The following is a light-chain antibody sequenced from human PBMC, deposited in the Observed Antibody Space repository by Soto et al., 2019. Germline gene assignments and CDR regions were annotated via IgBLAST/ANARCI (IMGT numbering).Light chain of an antibody. Sequence: DIQMTQSPSSLSASVGDRVTITCRASQSISSWLAWYQQKAGKAPKLLIYNASNLESGVPSRFSGSGSGTDFTLTISSLEPEDFAVYYCQQRSNRPLLTFGGGTRLEIK. J-gene: IGKJ5*01. V-gene: IGKV1-5*03. CDR3: QQRSNRPLLT. CDR2: NAS. CDR1: QSISSW.